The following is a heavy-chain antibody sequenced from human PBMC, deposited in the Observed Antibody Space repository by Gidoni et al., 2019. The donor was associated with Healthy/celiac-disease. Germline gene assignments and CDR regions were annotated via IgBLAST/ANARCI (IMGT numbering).Heavy chain of an antibody. J-gene: IGHJ4*02. CDR2: ISGSGGST. V-gene: IGHV3-23*01. Sequence: GLEWVSAISGSGGSTYYADSVKGRFTISRDNSKNTLYLQMNSLRAEDTAVYYCAKDQILQLWFQLTDFFDYWGQGTLVTVSS. D-gene: IGHD5-18*01. CDR3: AKDQILQLWFQLTDFFDY.